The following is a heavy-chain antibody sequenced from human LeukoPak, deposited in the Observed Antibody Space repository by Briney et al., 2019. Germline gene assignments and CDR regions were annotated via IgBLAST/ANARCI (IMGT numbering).Heavy chain of an antibody. D-gene: IGHD3-10*01. V-gene: IGHV4-39*07. CDR1: GGSIRSSYYY. CDR2: IYDSGST. J-gene: IGHJ4*02. Sequence: ASETLSLTCTVSGGSIRSSYYYWGWIRQPPGKGLEWIGSIYDSGSTYYNPSLKSRVTISVDTSENQFSLKLSSVTAADTAVYYCARARRGDFDYWGQGTLVTVSS. CDR3: ARARRGDFDY.